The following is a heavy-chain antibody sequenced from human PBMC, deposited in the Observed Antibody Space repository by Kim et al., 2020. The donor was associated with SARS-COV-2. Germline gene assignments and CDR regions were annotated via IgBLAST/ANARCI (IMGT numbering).Heavy chain of an antibody. CDR1: GFTFSDYY. Sequence: GGSLRLSCAASGFTFSDYYMSWIRQAPGKGLEWVSYISSSSSYTNYADSVKGRFTISRDNAKNSLYLQMNSLRAEDTAVYYCARVFDYYGSGSLYYFDYWGQGTLVTVSS. CDR2: ISSSSSYT. D-gene: IGHD3-10*01. J-gene: IGHJ4*02. V-gene: IGHV3-11*06. CDR3: ARVFDYYGSGSLYYFDY.